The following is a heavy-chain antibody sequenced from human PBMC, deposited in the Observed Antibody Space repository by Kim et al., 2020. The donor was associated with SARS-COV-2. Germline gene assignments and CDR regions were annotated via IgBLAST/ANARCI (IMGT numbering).Heavy chain of an antibody. V-gene: IGHV4-34*01. CDR1: GGSFSGYY. CDR3: ARRAPDYYDILTGFSVGGMDV. Sequence: SETLSLTCAVYGGSFSGYYWSWIRQPPGKGLEWIGEINHSGSTNYNPSLKSRVTISEDTSKNQFSLKLSSVTAADTAVYYCARRAPDYYDILTGFSVGGMDVWGQGTTVTVSS. J-gene: IGHJ6*02. D-gene: IGHD3-9*01. CDR2: INHSGST.